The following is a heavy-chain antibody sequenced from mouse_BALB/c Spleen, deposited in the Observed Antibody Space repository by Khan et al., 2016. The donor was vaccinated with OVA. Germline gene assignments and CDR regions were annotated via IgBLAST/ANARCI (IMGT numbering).Heavy chain of an antibody. J-gene: IGHJ1*01. CDR1: GFSLTSYG. CDR2: IWSGGTT. CDR3: ARNGDYVHWYFDV. Sequence: QVQLQQSGPGLVQPSQSLSITCTVSGFSLTSYGVHWVRQSPGKGLEWLGVIWSGGTTDYNAAFISRLSISKDNSKSQVFFKMNSLQANDTAIYSCARNGDYVHWYFDVWGAGTTVTVSS. V-gene: IGHV2-2*02. D-gene: IGHD2-13*01.